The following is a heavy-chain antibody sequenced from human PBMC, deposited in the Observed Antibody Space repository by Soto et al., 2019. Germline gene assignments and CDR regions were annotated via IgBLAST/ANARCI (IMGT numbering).Heavy chain of an antibody. CDR2: IYYSGST. Sequence: SETLSLTCTVSGGSISSGGYYWSWIRQHPGKGLEWIGYIYYSGSTYYNPSLKSRVTISVDTSKNQFSLKLSSVTAADTAVHYCARAQVPAAMRWFDPWGQGTLVTVSS. D-gene: IGHD2-2*01. CDR3: ARAQVPAAMRWFDP. J-gene: IGHJ5*02. CDR1: GGSISSGGYY. V-gene: IGHV4-31*03.